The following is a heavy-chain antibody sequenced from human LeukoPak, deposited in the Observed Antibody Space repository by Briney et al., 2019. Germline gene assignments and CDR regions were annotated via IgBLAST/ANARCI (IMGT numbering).Heavy chain of an antibody. CDR1: GFTLRTCS. V-gene: IGHV3-21*01. Sequence: GGSLRLSCAASGFTLRTCSMNWVRQAPGKGLEWASCISGSSSFIYYSDSVKGRFTISRDNAKNSVYLQMNSLRAEDTAVYYCASYYYDSSGSYWYYGMDVWGQGTTVTVSS. J-gene: IGHJ6*02. CDR3: ASYYYDSSGSYWYYGMDV. CDR2: ISGSSSFI. D-gene: IGHD3-22*01.